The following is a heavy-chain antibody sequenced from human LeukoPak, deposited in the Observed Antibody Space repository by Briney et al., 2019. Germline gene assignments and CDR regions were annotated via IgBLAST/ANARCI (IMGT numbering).Heavy chain of an antibody. CDR2: ISGSGGST. Sequence: GGSLRLSCAASGFTFSSYAMSWVRQAPGKGLEWVSAISGSGGSTYYADSVKGRFTISRDNAKNSLYLQMNSLRDEDTAMYYCTRDRARAGGEILDYWGQGTLVTVSS. CDR1: GFTFSSYA. D-gene: IGHD3-10*01. V-gene: IGHV3-23*01. J-gene: IGHJ4*02. CDR3: TRDRARAGGEILDY.